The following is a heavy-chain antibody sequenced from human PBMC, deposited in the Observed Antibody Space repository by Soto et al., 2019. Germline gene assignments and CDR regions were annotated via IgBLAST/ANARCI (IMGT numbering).Heavy chain of an antibody. CDR2: ISSSGSTI. CDR3: ATYHDPDWETYRFRH. V-gene: IGHV3-48*03. D-gene: IGHD3-16*02. Sequence: LRHSYTASEFKFISLDMSWVRQAQGKGLEWVSYISSSGSTIYYADSVKGRFTISRDNAKNSLYLQMNSLRADDTAMYYCATYHDPDWETYRFRHRGQGTLVT. CDR1: EFKFISLD. J-gene: IGHJ4*02.